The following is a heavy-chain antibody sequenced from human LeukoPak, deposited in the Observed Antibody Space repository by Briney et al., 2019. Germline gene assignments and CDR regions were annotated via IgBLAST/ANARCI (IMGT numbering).Heavy chain of an antibody. Sequence: PSETLSLTCTVSGLSVSSGSYYWGWIRQPPGKGLEWIGYIYYSGSTNYNPSLKSRVTISVDTSKNQFSLKLSSVTAADTAVYYCATSAGGSSPRWFDPWGQGTLVTVSS. CDR1: GLSVSSGSYY. J-gene: IGHJ5*02. CDR2: IYYSGST. V-gene: IGHV4-61*01. CDR3: ATSAGGSSPRWFDP. D-gene: IGHD6-13*01.